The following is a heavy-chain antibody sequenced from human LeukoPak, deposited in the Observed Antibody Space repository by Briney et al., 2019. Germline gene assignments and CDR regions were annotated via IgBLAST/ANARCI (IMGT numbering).Heavy chain of an antibody. V-gene: IGHV3-23*01. J-gene: IGHJ4*02. CDR1: GFSFGDYA. CDR3: AKDGLYYDGSTHIYYFDY. CDR2: ITGSGGVT. D-gene: IGHD3-22*01. Sequence: GGSLRLSCAASGFSFGDYAMAWVRQAPGKGLEWDSVITGSGGVTHYAGSVKGRFTISRDNSKNTLYLQMNNLRVEDTARYYCAKDGLYYDGSTHIYYFDYWGQGTLVAVSS.